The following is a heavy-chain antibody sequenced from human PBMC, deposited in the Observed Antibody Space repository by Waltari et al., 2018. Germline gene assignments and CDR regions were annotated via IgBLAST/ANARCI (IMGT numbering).Heavy chain of an antibody. Sequence: QVQLQESGPGLVKPSGTLSLTCAVAGGSISSSNWWSWVRQPPGKGLEWIGEIYHSGSTNYNPSLKSRVTISVDKSKNQFSLKLSSVTAADTAVYYCALYGGNIPTGDAFDIWGQGTMVTVSS. CDR1: GGSISSSNW. CDR3: ALYGGNIPTGDAFDI. CDR2: IYHSGST. D-gene: IGHD4-17*01. V-gene: IGHV4-4*02. J-gene: IGHJ3*02.